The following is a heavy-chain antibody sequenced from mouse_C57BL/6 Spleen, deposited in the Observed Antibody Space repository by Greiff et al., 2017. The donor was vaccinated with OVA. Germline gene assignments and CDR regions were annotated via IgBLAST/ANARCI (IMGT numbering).Heavy chain of an antibody. V-gene: IGHV1-85*01. CDR2: IYPRDGST. D-gene: IGHD1-1*01. CDR3: ARKERNYYGSIYFDY. CDR1: GYTFTSYD. Sequence: VQRVESGPELVKPGASVKLSCKASGYTFTSYDINWVKQRPGQGLEWIGWIYPRDGSTKYNEKFKGKATLTVDTSSSTAYMELHSLTSEDSAVYFCARKERNYYGSIYFDYWGQGTTLTVSS. J-gene: IGHJ2*01.